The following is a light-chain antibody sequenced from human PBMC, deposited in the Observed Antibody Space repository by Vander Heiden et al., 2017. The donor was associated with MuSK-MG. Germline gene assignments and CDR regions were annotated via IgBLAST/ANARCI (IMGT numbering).Light chain of an antibody. CDR3: HRRRNRPPMYT. CDR2: DDY. J-gene: IGKJ2*01. V-gene: IGKV3-11*01. CDR1: QSISSY. Sequence: EIAMTQSPATLSSSPGERATLSCRASQSISSYLAWYQQKPGQGPSLQIYDDYESTAGIRARLRVSGSGTGTALTLSSIGPEDVEVSYCHRRRNRPPMYTFGQGTKLEIK.